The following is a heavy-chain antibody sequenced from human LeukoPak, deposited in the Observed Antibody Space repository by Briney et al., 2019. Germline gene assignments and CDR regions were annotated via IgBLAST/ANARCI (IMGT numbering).Heavy chain of an antibody. V-gene: IGHV4-34*01. Sequence: PSETLSLICAVYGGSFRGYYWSWIRQPPGKGLECVGEINYSGSTNYNASLKSRVTISVDTSKNQFSLKLSSVTAADTAVYYCARVGYSYGYLSNWGQGTLVTVSS. CDR3: ARVGYSYGYLSN. J-gene: IGHJ4*02. CDR1: GGSFRGYY. D-gene: IGHD5-18*01. CDR2: INYSGST.